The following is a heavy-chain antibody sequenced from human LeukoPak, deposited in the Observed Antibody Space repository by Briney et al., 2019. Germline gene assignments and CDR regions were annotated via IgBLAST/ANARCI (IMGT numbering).Heavy chain of an antibody. CDR2: IRRKANGGTT. V-gene: IGHV3-49*04. J-gene: IGHJ4*02. Sequence: GGSLRLSCAASGFNFADSFLTWVRQAPGKGLEWVGFIRRKANGGTTECAASVKGRVIISRDDSKSIAYLQMDSLKTEDTAVYYCAAACTGGSCYSAYWDQGTLVTVSS. CDR1: GFNFADSF. CDR3: AAACTGGSCYSAY. D-gene: IGHD2-15*01.